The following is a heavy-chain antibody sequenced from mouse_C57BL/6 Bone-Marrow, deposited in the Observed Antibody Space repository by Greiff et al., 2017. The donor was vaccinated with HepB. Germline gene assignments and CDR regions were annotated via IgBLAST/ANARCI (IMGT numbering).Heavy chain of an antibody. V-gene: IGHV1-81*01. J-gene: IGHJ4*01. CDR3: ARSLPFCYYAMDY. CDR1: GYTFTSYG. Sequence: QVQLQQSGAELARPGASVKLSSKASGYTFTSYGISWVKQRTGQGLEWIGEIYPRSGNTYYNEKFKGKATLTADKSSSTAYMELRSLTSEDSAVYFCARSLPFCYYAMDYWGQGTSVTVSS. D-gene: IGHD6-1*01. CDR2: IYPRSGNT.